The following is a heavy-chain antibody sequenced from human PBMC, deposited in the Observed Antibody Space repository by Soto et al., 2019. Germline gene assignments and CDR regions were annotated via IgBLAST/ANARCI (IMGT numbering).Heavy chain of an antibody. V-gene: IGHV4-31*03. D-gene: IGHD5-12*01. CDR2: IYYSGST. Sequence: SETLSLTCTVSGGSISSGGYYWSWIRQHPGKGLEWIGYIYYSGSTYYNPSLKSRVTISVDTSKNQFSLKLSSVTAADTAVYYCARQGSYSAYDDFAYWGKGTLVTVS. CDR1: GGSISSGGYY. CDR3: ARQGSYSAYDDFAY. J-gene: IGHJ4*02.